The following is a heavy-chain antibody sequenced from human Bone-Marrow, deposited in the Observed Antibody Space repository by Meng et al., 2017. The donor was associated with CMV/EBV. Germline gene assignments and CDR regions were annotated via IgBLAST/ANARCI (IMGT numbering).Heavy chain of an antibody. V-gene: IGHV3-7*01. D-gene: IGHD6-19*01. CDR1: GFTFSSYW. J-gene: IGHJ4*02. Sequence: GESLKISCAASGFTFSSYWMSWVRQAPGKGLEWVANIKQDGSEKYYVDPVKGRFTISRDNAKNSLYLQMNSLRAEDTAVYYCARDDMAVAWGQGTLVTVSS. CDR3: ARDDMAVA. CDR2: IKQDGSEK.